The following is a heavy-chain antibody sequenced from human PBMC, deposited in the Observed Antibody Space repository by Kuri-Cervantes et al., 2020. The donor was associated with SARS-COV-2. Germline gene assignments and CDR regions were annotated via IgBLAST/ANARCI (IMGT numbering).Heavy chain of an antibody. CDR1: GGSISSSSYD. CDR2: SYYSGST. D-gene: IGHD6-6*01. CDR3: ARTQGVAARRGDHNWFDP. V-gene: IGHV4-39*01. J-gene: IGHJ5*02. Sequence: ESLKISCTVSGGSISSSSYDRGWIRQPPGKGLEWIGSSYYSGSTYYNPSLKSRITISVDTFQNQVALKLSSVPAGDTAVYDCARTQGVAARRGDHNWFDPWGQGTLVTVSS.